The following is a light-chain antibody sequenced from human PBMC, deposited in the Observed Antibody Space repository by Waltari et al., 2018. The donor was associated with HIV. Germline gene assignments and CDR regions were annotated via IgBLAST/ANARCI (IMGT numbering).Light chain of an antibody. CDR2: KDN. J-gene: IGLJ3*02. Sequence: QSELTQSPSASGTPGQRITISWSGSSTNIERNYVYWHKQFPGATPQVPIYKDNDRPSGVPDRISGSKSGTSASLLISGLRSDDEADYYCAVWDESLDGWLFGGGTKLTVL. CDR1: STNIERNY. CDR3: AVWDESLDGWL. V-gene: IGLV1-47*01.